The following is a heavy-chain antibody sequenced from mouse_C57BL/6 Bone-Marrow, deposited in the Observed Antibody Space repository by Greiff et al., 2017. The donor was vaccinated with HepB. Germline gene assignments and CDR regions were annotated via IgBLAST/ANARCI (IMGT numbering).Heavy chain of an antibody. D-gene: IGHD2-4*01. J-gene: IGHJ4*01. CDR1: GYSITSGYY. CDR2: ISYDGSN. Sequence: EVKLLESGPGLVKPSQSLSLTCSVTGYSITSGYYWNWIRQFPGNKLEWMGYISYDGSNNYNPSLKNRISITRDTSKNQFFLKLNSVTTEDTATYYCARVRYDYDVYAMDYWGQGTSVTVSS. CDR3: ARVRYDYDVYAMDY. V-gene: IGHV3-6*01.